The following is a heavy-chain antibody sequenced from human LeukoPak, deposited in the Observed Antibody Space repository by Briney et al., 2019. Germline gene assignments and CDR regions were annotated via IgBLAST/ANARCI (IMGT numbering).Heavy chain of an antibody. CDR1: GFTVNSYY. J-gene: IGHJ4*02. CDR2: IYSGGDT. Sequence: GGSLRLSCAASGFTVNSYYMGWVRQAPGKGLEWVSVIYSGGDTYYADSVKGRFTISRDNSKNTLYLQMNSLRAEDTAVYYCARETGYSSGWSNYFDYWGQGTLVTVSS. V-gene: IGHV3-66*02. CDR3: ARETGYSSGWSNYFDY. D-gene: IGHD6-19*01.